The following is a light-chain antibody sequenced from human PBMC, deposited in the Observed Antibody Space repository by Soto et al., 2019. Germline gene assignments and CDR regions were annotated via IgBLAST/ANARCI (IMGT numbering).Light chain of an antibody. CDR3: SSYTSSSTWV. V-gene: IGLV2-14*01. CDR1: SSDVGAYNY. J-gene: IGLJ3*02. Sequence: QSALTQPASVSGSPGQSITISCTGTSSDVGAYNYVSWYQQHPGKAPKLMIYEVSNRPSGVSDRFSGSRSGNTASLTISGLQAEDESDYYCSSYTSSSTWVFGEGPSSPS. CDR2: EVS.